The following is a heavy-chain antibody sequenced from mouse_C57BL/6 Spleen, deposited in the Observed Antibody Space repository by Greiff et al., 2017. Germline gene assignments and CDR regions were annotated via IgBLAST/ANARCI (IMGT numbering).Heavy chain of an antibody. CDR3: ARQGTTVEAWFAY. V-gene: IGHV5-17*01. D-gene: IGHD1-1*01. J-gene: IGHJ3*01. CDR2: ISSGSSTI. Sequence: DVMLVESGGGLVKPGGSLKLSCAASGFTFSDYGMHWVRQAPEKGLEWVAYISSGSSTIYYADTVKGRFTISRDNAKNTLFLQMTSLRSEDTAMYYCARQGTTVEAWFAYWGQGTLVTVSA. CDR1: GFTFSDYG.